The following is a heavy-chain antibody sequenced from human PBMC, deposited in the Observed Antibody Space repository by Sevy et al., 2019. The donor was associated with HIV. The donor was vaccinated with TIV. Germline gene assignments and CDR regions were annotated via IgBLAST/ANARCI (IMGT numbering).Heavy chain of an antibody. CDR1: GFTLSDHY. D-gene: IGHD1-26*01. J-gene: IGHJ4*02. CDR3: IRPLVGATRGFEY. CDR2: TRNKVNSYTT. Sequence: GGSRRLSCPPSGFTLSDHYMNWVRQAPGKGREWIGRTRNKVNSYTTENPASVKGRFTIPRDDSKNSLYLEMNSLKTEDTAVYYCIRPLVGATRGFEYWGQGTLVTVSS. V-gene: IGHV3-72*01.